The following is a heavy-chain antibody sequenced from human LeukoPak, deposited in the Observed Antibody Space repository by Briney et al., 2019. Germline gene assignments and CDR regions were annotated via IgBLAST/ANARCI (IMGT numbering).Heavy chain of an antibody. V-gene: IGHV4-39*07. CDR1: GGSISSGPYF. J-gene: IGHJ4*02. CDR2: IYHSGST. CDR3: ARDHGIVGAYAPFDY. D-gene: IGHD1-26*01. Sequence: PSQTLSLTCSVSGGSISSGPYFWSWIRQPPGKGLEWIGSIYHSGSTYYNPSLKSRVTISVDTSKNQFSLKLSSVTAADTAVYYCARDHGIVGAYAPFDYWGQGTLVTVSS.